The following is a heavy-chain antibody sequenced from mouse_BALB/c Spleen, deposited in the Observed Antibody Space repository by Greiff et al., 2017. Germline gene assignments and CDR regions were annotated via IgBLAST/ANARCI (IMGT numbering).Heavy chain of an antibody. CDR3: ARGIFYAMDY. V-gene: IGHV14-3*02. CDR2: IDPANGNT. Sequence: VQLKQSGAELVKPGASVKLSCTASGFNIKDTYMHWVKQRPEQGLEWIGRIDPANGNTKYDPKFQGKATITADTSSNTAYLQLSSLTSEDTAVYYCARGIFYAMDYWGQGTSVTVSS. J-gene: IGHJ4*01. CDR1: GFNIKDTY.